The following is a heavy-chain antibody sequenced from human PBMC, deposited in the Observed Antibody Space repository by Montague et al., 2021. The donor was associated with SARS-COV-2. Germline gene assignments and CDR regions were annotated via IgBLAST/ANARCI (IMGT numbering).Heavy chain of an antibody. CDR2: IYYTGST. CDR1: GGSISGYY. J-gene: IGHJ4*02. V-gene: IGHV4-59*13. D-gene: IGHD4-17*01. CDR3: ARDDYGEYAAF. Sequence: SETLFLTCTVSGGSISGYYWSWIRLPPGKGMELIGFIYYTGSTNTNPSIYSRASLSVDTSKNQFSLKLRSASAADTAVDYCARDDYGEYAAFWGQGTLVTVSS.